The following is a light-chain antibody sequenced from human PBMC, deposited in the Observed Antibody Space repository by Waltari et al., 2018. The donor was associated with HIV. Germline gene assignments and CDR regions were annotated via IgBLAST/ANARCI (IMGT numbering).Light chain of an antibody. J-gene: IGLJ2*01. CDR3: SSYANKNGFYVV. CDR2: EVT. V-gene: IGLV2-8*01. Sequence: QSALTQPPSASGSPGQSVTISCTGTNSDIAGYNYVSWYQQHPGKAPKLVISEVTNRPSGVPDRFSGSKSGTTASLTVSGLQAEDEADYYCSSYANKNGFYVVFGGGTRLTVL. CDR1: NSDIAGYNY.